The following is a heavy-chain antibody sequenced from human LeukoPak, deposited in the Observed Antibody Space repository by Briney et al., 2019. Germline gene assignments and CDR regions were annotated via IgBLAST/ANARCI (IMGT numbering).Heavy chain of an antibody. CDR2: IIPILGIA. Sequence: SVKVSCKASVGTFSSYAISWVRQAPGRGLEWMGRIIPILGIANYAQKFQGRVTITADKSTRTAYMELSSLRSEDTAVYYCARALLWFGEPSHIDYWGQGTLVTASS. V-gene: IGHV1-69*04. D-gene: IGHD3-10*01. CDR3: ARALLWFGEPSHIDY. J-gene: IGHJ4*02. CDR1: VGTFSSYA.